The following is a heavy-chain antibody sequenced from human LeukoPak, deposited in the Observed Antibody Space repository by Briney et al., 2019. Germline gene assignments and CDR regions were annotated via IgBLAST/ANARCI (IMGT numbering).Heavy chain of an antibody. D-gene: IGHD3-16*01. V-gene: IGHV1-24*01. J-gene: IGHJ4*02. CDR1: GYTLTELS. CDR2: SDPEDGEA. Sequence: GASVRVSCKVSGYTLTELSMHWVRQAPGKGLEWMGGSDPEDGEAIYAQKFQGRVTMTEDTSTDTAYMDLSSLRSEDTAVYYRATDGGDYWGQGTLVTVSS. CDR3: ATDGGDY.